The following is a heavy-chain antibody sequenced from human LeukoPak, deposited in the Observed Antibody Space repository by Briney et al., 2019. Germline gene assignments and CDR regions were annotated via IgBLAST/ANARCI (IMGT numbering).Heavy chain of an antibody. V-gene: IGHV3-23*01. J-gene: IGHJ6*02. CDR2: ISGSGGST. CDR3: ARVGGSASGGYYGMDV. Sequence: GGSLRLSCAASGFTFSSYAMSWVRQAPGEGLEWVSAISGSGGSTYYADSVKGRFTISRDNAKNSLYLQMNSLRAEDTAVYYCARVGGSASGGYYGMDVWGQGTTVTVSS. CDR1: GFTFSSYA. D-gene: IGHD1-26*01.